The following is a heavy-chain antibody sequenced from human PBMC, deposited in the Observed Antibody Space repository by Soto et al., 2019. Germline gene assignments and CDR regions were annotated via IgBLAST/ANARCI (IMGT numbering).Heavy chain of an antibody. J-gene: IGHJ4*02. Sequence: GGSLRLSCAASGFTFSSYEMNWVRQAPGKGLEWVSYISSSGSTIYYADSVKGRFTISRDNAKNSLYLQMNSLRAEDTAVYYCERSGAVAGNDYWGQGTLVTVSS. CDR1: GFTFSSYE. CDR2: ISSSGSTI. D-gene: IGHD6-19*01. CDR3: ERSGAVAGNDY. V-gene: IGHV3-48*03.